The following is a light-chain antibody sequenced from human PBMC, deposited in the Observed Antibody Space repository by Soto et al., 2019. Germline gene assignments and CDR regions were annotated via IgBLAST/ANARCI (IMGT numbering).Light chain of an antibody. Sequence: DIQMTQSPSSLSASVGDRVTITCRASQTISSYLYWYQQKPGNAPKVLIYAASSLRSGVPSRFSGSGSGTDFTLTISSLQPEDFATYYCQQSHTWTFGQGTKVELK. CDR3: QQSHTWT. V-gene: IGKV1-39*01. J-gene: IGKJ1*01. CDR1: QTISSY. CDR2: AAS.